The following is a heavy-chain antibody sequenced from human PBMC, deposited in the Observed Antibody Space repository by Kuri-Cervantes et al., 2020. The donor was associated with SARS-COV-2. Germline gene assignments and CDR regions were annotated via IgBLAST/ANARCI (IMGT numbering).Heavy chain of an antibody. CDR1: GGSISSYY. CDR3: ARILWSGYSAYYGMDV. D-gene: IGHD3-3*01. Sequence: SETLSLTCTVSGGSISSYYWSWIRQPAGKGLEWIGRIYTSGSTNYNPSLKSRVTMSVDTSKNQFSLKLSSVTAADTAVYYCARILWSGYSAYYGMDVWGQGTTVTVSS. V-gene: IGHV4-4*07. CDR2: IYTSGST. J-gene: IGHJ6*02.